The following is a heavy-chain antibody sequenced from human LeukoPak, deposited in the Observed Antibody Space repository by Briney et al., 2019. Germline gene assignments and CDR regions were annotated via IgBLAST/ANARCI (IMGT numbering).Heavy chain of an antibody. CDR3: ATAGYGDYFDY. CDR1: GFTVSDNY. J-gene: IGHJ4*02. CDR2: ISGGGAT. Sequence: GGSLRLSCAASGFTVSDNYMSWVRQAPGKGLEWVSLISGGGATYYTDSVKDRFTISRDNSKNTLYLQMNSLRAEDTAVYYCATAGYGDYFDYWGQGTLVTVSS. D-gene: IGHD4-17*01. V-gene: IGHV3-66*01.